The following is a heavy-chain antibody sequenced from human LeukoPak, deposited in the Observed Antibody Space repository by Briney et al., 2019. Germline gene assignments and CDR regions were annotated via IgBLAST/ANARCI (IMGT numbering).Heavy chain of an antibody. D-gene: IGHD6-19*01. CDR1: GGSISSGGYY. Sequence: TASETLSLTCTVSGGSISSGGYYWSWIRQHPGKGLEWIGYIYYSGSTYYNPSLKSRVTISVDTSKNQFSLKLSSVTAADTAVYYCARDLVAGNFDYWGQGTLVTVSS. CDR2: IYYSGST. V-gene: IGHV4-31*03. CDR3: ARDLVAGNFDY. J-gene: IGHJ4*02.